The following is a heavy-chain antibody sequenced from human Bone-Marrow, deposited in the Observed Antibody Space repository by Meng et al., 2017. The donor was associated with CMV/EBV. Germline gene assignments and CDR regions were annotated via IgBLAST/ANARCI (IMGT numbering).Heavy chain of an antibody. CDR1: GFTFSSYS. Sequence: GESLKISCAASGFTFSSYSMNWVRQAPGKGLEWVSYISSSSSTIYYADSVKGRFTISRDNAKNSLCLQMNSLRAEDTAVYYCARDDLYYDFWSGYYPVAFDIWGQGTMVT. CDR3: ARDDLYYDFWSGYYPVAFDI. V-gene: IGHV3-48*04. CDR2: ISSSSSTI. D-gene: IGHD3-3*01. J-gene: IGHJ3*02.